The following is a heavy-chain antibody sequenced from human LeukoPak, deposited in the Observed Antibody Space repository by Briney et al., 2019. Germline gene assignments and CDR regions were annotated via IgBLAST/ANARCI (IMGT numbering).Heavy chain of an antibody. CDR1: GVSISSYY. D-gene: IGHD3-22*01. CDR3: ARESYYYDSSGYPYWYFDL. V-gene: IGHV4-4*07. CDR2: IYTSGST. Sequence: SETLSLTCTVSGVSISSYYWSWLRQPAGKGLEWIGRIYTSGSTNYNPSLKSRVTISVDKSKNQFSLKLSSVTAADTAVYYCARESYYYDSSGYPYWYFDLWGRGTLVTVSS. J-gene: IGHJ2*01.